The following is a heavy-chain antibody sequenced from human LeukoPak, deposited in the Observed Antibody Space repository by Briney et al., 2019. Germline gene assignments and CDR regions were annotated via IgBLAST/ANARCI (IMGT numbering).Heavy chain of an antibody. V-gene: IGHV5-51*01. CDR1: GYIFTSYW. CDR2: SYPGDSDT. D-gene: IGHD2-2*01. J-gene: IGHJ6*03. Sequence: KCGESLKISCKGSGYIFTSYWIGWVRQMPGKGLEWMGISYPGDSDTRYSPSFQGQVTISADKSISTAYLQWSSLKASDTAMYYCARHGPSYCSSTSCYPGGYYYYYMDVWGKGTTVTASS. CDR3: ARHGPSYCSSTSCYPGGYYYYYMDV.